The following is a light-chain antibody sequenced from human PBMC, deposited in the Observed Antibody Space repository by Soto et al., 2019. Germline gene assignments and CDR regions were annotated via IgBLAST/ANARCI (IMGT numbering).Light chain of an antibody. CDR1: SSDVGDYDY. V-gene: IGLV2-14*01. J-gene: IGLJ1*01. Sequence: QSVLTQPASASGSPGQSITISCTGTSSDVGDYDYVSWYQQYPGKAPKLMIYEVRNRPSGVSNRFSGSKSGNTASLTISGLQAGDEADYYCSSYSFSTNYVFGTGTKVTVL. CDR2: EVR. CDR3: SSYSFSTNYV.